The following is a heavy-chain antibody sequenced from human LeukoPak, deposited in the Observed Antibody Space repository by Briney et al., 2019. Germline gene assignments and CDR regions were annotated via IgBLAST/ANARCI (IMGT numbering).Heavy chain of an antibody. CDR3: ARLRSGSYLNYYYYMDV. CDR1: GGSFSGYY. D-gene: IGHD1-26*01. CDR2: INHSGST. J-gene: IGHJ6*03. Sequence: PSETLSLTCAVYGGSFSGYYWSWIRQPPGKGLEWIGEINHSGSTNYNPSLKSRVTISVDTSKNQFSLKVSSVTAADTAVYYCARLRSGSYLNYYYYMDVWGKGTTVTISS. V-gene: IGHV4-34*01.